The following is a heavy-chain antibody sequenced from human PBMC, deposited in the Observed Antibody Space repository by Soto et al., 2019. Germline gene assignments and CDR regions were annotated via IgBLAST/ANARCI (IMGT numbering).Heavy chain of an antibody. D-gene: IGHD5-18*01. CDR1: GYTFTSYC. Sequence: GASVKVSCKASGYTFTSYCISWVRQAPGQGLEWMGWMNPNSGNTYYAQKFQGRVTMTRNTSISTAYMELSSLRSDDTAVYYCARGGYSYGYLYYYYMDVWGKGTTVTVSS. J-gene: IGHJ6*03. V-gene: IGHV1-8*02. CDR3: ARGGYSYGYLYYYYMDV. CDR2: MNPNSGNT.